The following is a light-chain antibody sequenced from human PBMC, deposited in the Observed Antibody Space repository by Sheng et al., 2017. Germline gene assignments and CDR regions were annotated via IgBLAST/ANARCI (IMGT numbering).Light chain of an antibody. CDR1: QTVSSN. CDR2: GAS. V-gene: IGKV3-15*01. CDR3: QQSYRMPGT. Sequence: EIVLTQSPATLSLSPGDGATLSCRASQTVSSNLAWYQQKPGQAPRLLIYGASTRATDVPARFSGSGSGTEFTLTISSLQPEDVATYYCQQSYRMPGTFGQGTKVEIK. J-gene: IGKJ1*01.